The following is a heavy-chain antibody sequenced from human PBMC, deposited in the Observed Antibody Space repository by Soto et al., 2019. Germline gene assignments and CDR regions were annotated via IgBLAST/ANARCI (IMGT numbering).Heavy chain of an antibody. CDR2: ISYDGSNK. D-gene: IGHD6-13*01. Sequence: QVQLVESGGGVVQPGRSLRLSCAASGFTFSSYAMHWVRQAPGKGLEWVAVISYDGSNKYYADSVKGRFTIYSDNSKNTLYLQMNSLRAEDTAVYYCARDRIYSSSWHDYWGQGTLVTVSS. V-gene: IGHV3-30-3*01. CDR3: ARDRIYSSSWHDY. CDR1: GFTFSSYA. J-gene: IGHJ4*02.